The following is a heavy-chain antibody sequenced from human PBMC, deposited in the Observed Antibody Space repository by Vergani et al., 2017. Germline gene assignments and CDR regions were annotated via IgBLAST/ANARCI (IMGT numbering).Heavy chain of an antibody. V-gene: IGHV3-7*01. Sequence: EVQLVESGGGLVQPGGSLRLSCTASGFTFSSYWMTWVRQAPGKGLEWVANIKQDGSEKYYVDSVKGRFTISRDNAKNSLYLQMNSLRAEDTAVYYCARDYRGYDSSGYYYYWGQGTLVTVSS. CDR3: ARDYRGYDSSGYYYY. J-gene: IGHJ4*02. CDR2: IKQDGSEK. D-gene: IGHD3-22*01. CDR1: GFTFSSYW.